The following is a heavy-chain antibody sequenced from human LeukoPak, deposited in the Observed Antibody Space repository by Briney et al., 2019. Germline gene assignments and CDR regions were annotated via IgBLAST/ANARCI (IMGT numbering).Heavy chain of an antibody. CDR2: IYYSGST. CDR1: GGSISSSSYY. J-gene: IGHJ6*02. D-gene: IGHD3-10*01. Sequence: PSETLSLTCTVSGGSISSSSYYWGWIRQPPGKGLEWIGSIYYSGSTYYNPSLKSRVTISVDTSKNQFSLKLSSVTAADTAVYYCARQGPGSGGLYYYYGMDVWGQGTTVTVSS. CDR3: ARQGPGSGGLYYYYGMDV. V-gene: IGHV4-39*01.